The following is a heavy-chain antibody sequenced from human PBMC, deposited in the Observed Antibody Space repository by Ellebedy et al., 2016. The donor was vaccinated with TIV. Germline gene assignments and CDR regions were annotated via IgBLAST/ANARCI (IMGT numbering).Heavy chain of an antibody. Sequence: AASVKVSCKASGGTISSYIISWVRPAPGQGLEWMGGINPIFGSANYAQKFQGRVTVTADESTSTAYMELSSLRSEDTAVYYCAEGLYGSGSQAHWGQGTLVTVSS. J-gene: IGHJ4*02. CDR1: GGTISSYI. CDR3: AEGLYGSGSQAH. D-gene: IGHD3-10*01. CDR2: INPIFGSA. V-gene: IGHV1-69*13.